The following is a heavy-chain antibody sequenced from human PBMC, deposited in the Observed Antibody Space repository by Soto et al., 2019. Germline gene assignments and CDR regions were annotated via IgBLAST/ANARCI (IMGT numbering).Heavy chain of an antibody. D-gene: IGHD3-22*01. Sequence: PWGSLRLSCAAFGFTFSSFVMHWVRQAPGKGLEWVAHISYDGSNEHSADSVKGRFTISRDNSEDTLYLQMNSLIVEDTAVYFCAKDTYYNESSGYYIFEFWGQGTRVTVS. CDR3: AKDTYYNESSGYYIFEF. CDR2: ISYDGSNE. CDR1: GFTFSSFV. V-gene: IGHV3-30*18. J-gene: IGHJ4*02.